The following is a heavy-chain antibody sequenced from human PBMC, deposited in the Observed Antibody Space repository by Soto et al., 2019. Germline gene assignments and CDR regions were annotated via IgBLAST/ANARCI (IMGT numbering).Heavy chain of an antibody. CDR1: GFSLSTSGMC. CDR2: IDWDDDK. V-gene: IGHV2-70*11. CDR3: ARSIDYSNYGVWYYMDV. Sequence: GSGPSCEPTQTLTLTCTFSGFSLSTSGMCVSWIRQHPGKPLEWLARIDWDDDKYYSTSLKTRLTISKDTSKNQVVLTMTNMDPVDTATYYCARSIDYSNYGVWYYMDVWGKGTTVTVSS. D-gene: IGHD4-4*01. J-gene: IGHJ6*03.